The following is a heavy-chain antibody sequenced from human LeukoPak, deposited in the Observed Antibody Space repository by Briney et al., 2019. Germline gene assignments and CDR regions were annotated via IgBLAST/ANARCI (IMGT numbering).Heavy chain of an antibody. CDR1: GYTFTDYY. V-gene: IGHV1-2*02. CDR2: IHPNSGGT. J-gene: IGHJ3*02. D-gene: IGHD2-15*01. Sequence: ASVKLSCKASGYTFTDYYMNWVRQAPGQGLEWMGWIHPNSGGTNYAQKFQGRVTMTRDTSISTAYMELNRLRSDDTAVYYCASGREYCSGGSCYSSDDAFDIWGQGTMVTVSS. CDR3: ASGREYCSGGSCYSSDDAFDI.